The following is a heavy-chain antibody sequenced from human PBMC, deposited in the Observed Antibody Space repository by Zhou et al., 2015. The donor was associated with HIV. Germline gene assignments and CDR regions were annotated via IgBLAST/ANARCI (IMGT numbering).Heavy chain of an antibody. CDR2: IIPIFGTA. Sequence: QVQLVQSGAEVKKPGSSVKVSCKASGGTFSSYAISWVRQAPGQGLEWMGGIIPIFGTANYAQKFQGRVTITADESTSTAYMELSSLRSEDTAVYYCARGRGDYGDVGFSTYYYYMDVWGKGTTVTVSS. CDR3: ARGRGDYGDVGFSTYYYYMDV. D-gene: IGHD4-17*01. V-gene: IGHV1-69*01. J-gene: IGHJ6*03. CDR1: GGTFSSYA.